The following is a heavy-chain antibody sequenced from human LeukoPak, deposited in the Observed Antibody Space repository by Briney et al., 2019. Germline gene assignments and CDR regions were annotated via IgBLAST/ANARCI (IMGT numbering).Heavy chain of an antibody. Sequence: ASVKVSCKASGYTFTSYDIDWVRQATGQGLEWMGWMNPNSGNTGYAQKFQGRVTITRNTSISTAYMELSSLRSEDTAVYYCARVPSYYDYGSYAFDIWGQGTMVTVSS. V-gene: IGHV1-8*03. CDR2: MNPNSGNT. CDR3: ARVPSYYDYGSYAFDI. J-gene: IGHJ3*02. CDR1: GYTFTSYD. D-gene: IGHD3-22*01.